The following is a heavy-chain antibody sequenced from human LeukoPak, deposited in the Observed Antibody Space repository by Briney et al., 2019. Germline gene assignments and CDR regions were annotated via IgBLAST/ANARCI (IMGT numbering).Heavy chain of an antibody. J-gene: IGHJ6*03. D-gene: IGHD4-17*01. CDR2: IYYSGST. Sequence: SETLSLTCTVSGGSISSYYWSWIRQPPGKGLEWIGYIYYSGSTNYNPSLKSRVTISVDTSKNQFSLKLSSVTAADTAVYYCAGFTTSYYYMDVWGKGTTVTVSS. CDR3: AGFTTSYYYMDV. V-gene: IGHV4-59*12. CDR1: GGSISSYY.